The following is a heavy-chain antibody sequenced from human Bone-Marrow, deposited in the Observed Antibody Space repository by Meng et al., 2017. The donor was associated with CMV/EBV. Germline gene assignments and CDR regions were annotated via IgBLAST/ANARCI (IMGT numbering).Heavy chain of an antibody. CDR2: MYYGGST. J-gene: IGHJ3*02. V-gene: IGHV4-39*01. CDR3: ALREGVLLWFGELSPGAFDI. CDR1: GGSISSSSYY. D-gene: IGHD3-10*01. Sequence: GSLRLSCTVSGGSISSSSYYWGWIRQPPGKGLEWIGNMYYGGSTYYNPSLKSRVTISVDTSKNQFSLKLSSVTAADTAVYYCALREGVLLWFGELSPGAFDIWGQGTMVTVSS.